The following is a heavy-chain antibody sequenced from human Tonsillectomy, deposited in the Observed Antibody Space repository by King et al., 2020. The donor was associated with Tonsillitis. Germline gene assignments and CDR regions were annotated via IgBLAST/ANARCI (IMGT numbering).Heavy chain of an antibody. V-gene: IGHV3-53*01. CDR1: GFTVSSNY. CDR3: ASSKTYCSSTSCYPPLWYFDL. CDR2: IYCGGST. J-gene: IGHJ2*01. Sequence: VQLVESGGGLIQPGGSLRLSCAASGFTVSSNYMSWVRQAPGKGLEWGSLIYCGGSTYYADSVKGRFTISRDNSKNTLYLQMNSLRAEETAVYYCASSKTYCSSTSCYPPLWYFDLWGRGTLVTVSS. D-gene: IGHD2-2*01.